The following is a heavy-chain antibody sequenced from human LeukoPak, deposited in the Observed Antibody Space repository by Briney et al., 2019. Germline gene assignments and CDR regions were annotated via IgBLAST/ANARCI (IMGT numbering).Heavy chain of an antibody. CDR1: GFTFSSY. Sequence: GGSLRLSCAASGFTFSSYMSWVRQAPGKGLEYISVIYSGGITYYADSVKGRFTISRDNSKNTLYLQMTSLRAEDTAVYYCARDSGAGYYFDYWGQGTLVTVSS. V-gene: IGHV3-66*01. CDR3: ARDSGAGYYFDY. D-gene: IGHD7-27*01. J-gene: IGHJ4*02. CDR2: IYSGGIT.